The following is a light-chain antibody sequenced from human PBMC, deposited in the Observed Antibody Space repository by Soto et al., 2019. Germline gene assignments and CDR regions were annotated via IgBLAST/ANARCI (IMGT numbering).Light chain of an antibody. CDR1: TGAVTSGHY. CDR3: LLYYGDSWV. V-gene: IGLV7-43*01. J-gene: IGLJ3*02. Sequence: QAVVTQEPSLTVSPGGTVTLTCASSTGAVTSGHYPNWFQQKPGQAPRALFHSTNNKHSWTPARFSGSLLGGKAALTLSGVQPEDEAEYYCLLYYGDSWVFGGGTKLTVL. CDR2: STN.